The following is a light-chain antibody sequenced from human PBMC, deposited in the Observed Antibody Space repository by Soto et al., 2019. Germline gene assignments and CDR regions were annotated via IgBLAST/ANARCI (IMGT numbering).Light chain of an antibody. Sequence: IEVTQSPSTLSVSTGERATLSCRASQSVSSNLVWYQQKPGQAPRLLIYGASTRVTGIPARFSGSGSGTEFTLTISSLQSEDFAVYYCQQYHNWWTFGQGTKVDI. CDR3: QQYHNWWT. J-gene: IGKJ1*01. CDR1: QSVSSN. CDR2: GAS. V-gene: IGKV3-15*01.